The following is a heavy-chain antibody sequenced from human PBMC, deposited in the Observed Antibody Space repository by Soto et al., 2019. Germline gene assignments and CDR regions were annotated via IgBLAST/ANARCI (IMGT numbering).Heavy chain of an antibody. CDR2: IYHSGST. CDR3: ARAGRGYCSGGSCYSGLYGMDV. J-gene: IGHJ6*02. Sequence: SETLSLTCAVTGSSIRSTNWWNWVRQPPGKGLEWIGQIYHSGSTNYNPSLNSRVTISVDKSKNQFSLKLSSVTAADTAVYYCARAGRGYCSGGSCYSGLYGMDVWGQGTTVT. CDR1: GSSIRSTNW. V-gene: IGHV4-4*02. D-gene: IGHD2-15*01.